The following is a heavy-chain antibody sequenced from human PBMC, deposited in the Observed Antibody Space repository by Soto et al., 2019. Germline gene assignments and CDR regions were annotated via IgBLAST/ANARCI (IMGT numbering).Heavy chain of an antibody. CDR3: ARGKWFGELFSFDY. CDR1: GGTFSSYT. CDR2: IIPIRGIA. Sequence: QVQLVQSGAEVKKPGSSVKVSCQASGGTFSSYTISWVRQAPGQGLEWMGRIIPIRGIANYAQKFQGRVTITADKSTSTAYMELSSLRSEDTAVYYCARGKWFGELFSFDYWGQGTLVTVSS. V-gene: IGHV1-69*02. J-gene: IGHJ4*02. D-gene: IGHD3-10*01.